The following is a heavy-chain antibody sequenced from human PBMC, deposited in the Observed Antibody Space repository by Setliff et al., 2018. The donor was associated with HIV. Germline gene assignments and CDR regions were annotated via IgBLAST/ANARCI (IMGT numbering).Heavy chain of an antibody. Sequence: GASVKVSCKASGGAFSSYALSWVRQAPGQGLEWMGGIIPIFGTANYAQKFQGRVTITTDESTSTAYMELSSLRSEDTAVYYGARADSSNWYHVDYWGQGTLVTVSS. D-gene: IGHD6-13*01. CDR3: ARADSSNWYHVDY. CDR1: GGAFSSYA. CDR2: IIPIFGTA. V-gene: IGHV1-69*05. J-gene: IGHJ4*02.